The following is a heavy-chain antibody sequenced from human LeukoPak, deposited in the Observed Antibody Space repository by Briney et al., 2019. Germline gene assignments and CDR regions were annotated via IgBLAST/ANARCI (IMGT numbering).Heavy chain of an antibody. J-gene: IGHJ6*02. CDR3: AKDSYSGDYYGMDV. CDR2: ISYDGSNK. D-gene: IGHD1-26*01. CDR1: GFNFGNYW. Sequence: GGSLRLSCAASGFNFGNYWMHWVRQAPGKGLEWVEVISYDGSNKYYADSVKGRFTISRDNSKNTLYLQMNSLRAEDTAVYYCAKDSYSGDYYGMDVWGQGTTVTVSS. V-gene: IGHV3-30*18.